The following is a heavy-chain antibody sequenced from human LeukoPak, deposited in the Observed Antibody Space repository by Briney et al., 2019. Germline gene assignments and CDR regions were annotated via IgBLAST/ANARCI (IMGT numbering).Heavy chain of an antibody. CDR1: GYSFTTYW. V-gene: IGHV5-51*01. D-gene: IGHD4-17*01. Sequence: GEALKISCKASGYSFTTYWIAWVRQLPGKGLEWMGRVYPGDSDTTYSPSFQGQVTISADKSINTAYLQWSSLEASDTAIYYCARQRDYGEPMYARYFDFGGQGNQVTVSS. CDR2: VYPGDSDT. CDR3: ARQRDYGEPMYARYFDF. J-gene: IGHJ4*02.